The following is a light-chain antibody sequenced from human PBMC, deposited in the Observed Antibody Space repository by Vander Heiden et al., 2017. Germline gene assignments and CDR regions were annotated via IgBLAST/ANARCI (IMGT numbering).Light chain of an antibody. Sequence: SYDPTHPLSVSVSPGRTARSACGGDTSGTKSVHWYHQRPGQAPVLVIYRDTNRPSGVPERFSGSNSGNTATLTSSGSQAGDEGDYFGQVWDRNGVVFGGGTKLTVL. CDR1: TSGTKS. CDR3: QVWDRNGVV. CDR2: RDT. V-gene: IGLV3-9*01. J-gene: IGLJ3*02.